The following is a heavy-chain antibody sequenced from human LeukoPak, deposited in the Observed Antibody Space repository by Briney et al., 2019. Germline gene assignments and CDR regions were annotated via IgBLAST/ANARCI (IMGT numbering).Heavy chain of an antibody. V-gene: IGHV3-23*01. Sequence: GGSLRLSCAASQVTFSNYAMSWVRQAPGKGLEWVSAISGSGNTTYFGDSVTGRFTISRDNPKNTVYLQMNSLSAEDTAVYYCAKGPAPYCSGGSCYSPHWYFDLWGRGTLVTVSS. CDR1: QVTFSNYA. CDR3: AKGPAPYCSGGSCYSPHWYFDL. J-gene: IGHJ2*01. CDR2: ISGSGNTT. D-gene: IGHD2-15*01.